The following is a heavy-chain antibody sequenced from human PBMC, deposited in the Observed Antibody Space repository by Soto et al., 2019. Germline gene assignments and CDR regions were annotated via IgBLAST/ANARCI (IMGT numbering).Heavy chain of an antibody. Sequence: GESLKIACKGSGYTFSTYWIAWVRQVPGKGLEWMGIIYPGDSDTKYSPAFQGQVTISADKYINTAYLQWTSLEGSDTAMYYCARKFAPEFCVSWVQGTMAPASS. CDR2: IYPGDSDT. V-gene: IGHV5-51*01. D-gene: IGHD3-10*01. CDR3: ARKFAPEFCVS. J-gene: IGHJ5*02. CDR1: GYTFSTYW.